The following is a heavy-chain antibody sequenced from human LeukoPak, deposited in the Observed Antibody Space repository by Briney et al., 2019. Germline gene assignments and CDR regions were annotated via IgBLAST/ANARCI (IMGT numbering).Heavy chain of an antibody. CDR1: GFTFDDYA. CDR2: ISWNGGSI. J-gene: IGHJ3*02. D-gene: IGHD3-22*01. CDR3: SKDTDGSGLRIDAFDI. V-gene: IGHV3-9*01. Sequence: PGGSLRLSCAASGFTFDDYAMHWVRQAPGKGLEWVSSISWNGGSIGYADSVKGRFTISRDNAKNSLHLQMHSLRAEDTALYYCSKDTDGSGLRIDAFDIWGQGTMVTVSS.